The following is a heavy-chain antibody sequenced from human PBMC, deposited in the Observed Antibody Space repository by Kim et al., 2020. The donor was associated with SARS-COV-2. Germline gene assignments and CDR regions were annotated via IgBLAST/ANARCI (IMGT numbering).Heavy chain of an antibody. CDR3: LGGFYFDY. CDR2: INCGSGDT. D-gene: IGHD3-16*01. Sequence: ASVKVSCKTSGYIFTSDCIHWVRQAPGQGLEWMGGINCGSGDTIYSQKFQGRVTFTTDTSASTAYMELSFLRSDDSAVYYCLGGFYFDYWGQTTLVTVSS. J-gene: IGHJ4*02. V-gene: IGHV1-3*01. CDR1: GYIFTSDC.